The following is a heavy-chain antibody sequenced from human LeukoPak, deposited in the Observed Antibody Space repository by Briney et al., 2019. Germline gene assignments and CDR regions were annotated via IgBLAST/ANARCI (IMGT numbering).Heavy chain of an antibody. CDR1: GGSISSHY. J-gene: IGHJ6*03. CDR3: ARSKRQNYYYYYMDV. V-gene: IGHV4-59*11. Sequence: SETLSLTCTVSGGSISSHYWSWIRQPPGKGLEWIGYIYYSGSTNYNPSLKSRVTISVDTSKNQFSLKLSSVTAADTAVYYCARSKRQNYYYYYMDVWGKGTTVTVSS. CDR2: IYYSGST.